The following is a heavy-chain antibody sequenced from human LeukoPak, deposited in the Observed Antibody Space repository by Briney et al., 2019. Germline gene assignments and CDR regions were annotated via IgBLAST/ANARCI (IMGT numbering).Heavy chain of an antibody. Sequence: SVKVSCKASGGTFNSSGISWVRQAPGQGLEWMGGVISFFGAAHYIQKFQGRLTITADESTSTAYMELSSLTSEDTAVYYCTRDPSVDYDLLSHWFDPWGQGTLVTVSS. CDR2: VISFFGAA. V-gene: IGHV1-69*13. CDR1: GGTFNSSG. D-gene: IGHD3-9*01. J-gene: IGHJ5*02. CDR3: TRDPSVDYDLLSHWFDP.